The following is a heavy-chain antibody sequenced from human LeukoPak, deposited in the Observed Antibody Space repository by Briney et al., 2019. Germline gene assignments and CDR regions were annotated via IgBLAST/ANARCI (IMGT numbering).Heavy chain of an antibody. Sequence: GTSLRLSCAASGFTFISYAMHWVRQAPGKGLEWVAVISYDGSNKYYADSVKGRFTISRDNSKNTLYLQMNSLRAEDTAVYYCARVGGVVYAFDIWGQGTMVTVSS. CDR3: ARVGGVVYAFDI. CDR2: ISYDGSNK. D-gene: IGHD3-16*01. V-gene: IGHV3-30*04. J-gene: IGHJ3*02. CDR1: GFTFISYA.